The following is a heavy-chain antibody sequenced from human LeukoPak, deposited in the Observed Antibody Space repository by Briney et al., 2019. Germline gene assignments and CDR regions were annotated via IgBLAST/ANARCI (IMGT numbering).Heavy chain of an antibody. Sequence: GGSLRLSCAASGFTFSSYAMHWVRQAPGKGLEWVAVISYDGSNKYYADSVKGRFTISRDNSKNTLYLQMNSLREEDTAVYYCAKEGAWGNWYFDLWGRGTLVTVSS. CDR2: ISYDGSNK. CDR1: GFTFSSYA. CDR3: AKEGAWGNWYFDL. J-gene: IGHJ2*01. D-gene: IGHD3-16*01. V-gene: IGHV3-30-3*01.